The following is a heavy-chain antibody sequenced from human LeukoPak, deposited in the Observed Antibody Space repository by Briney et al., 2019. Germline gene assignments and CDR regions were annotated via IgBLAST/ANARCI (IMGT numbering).Heavy chain of an antibody. CDR3: ARVGHPTHRRVLSAVTIPTAGAFDF. V-gene: IGHV4-34*01. CDR1: GGPFTTYY. J-gene: IGHJ3*01. Sequence: SETLSLTCAVYGGPFTTYYWSWIRQPPGKGLEWIGDIYHTGSTTYNPSLKSRVTISIDTSKNQFSLRLSSVTATDTSVYYCARVGHPTHRRVLSAVTIPTAGAFDFWGQGTLITVSS. CDR2: IYHTGST. D-gene: IGHD4-17*01.